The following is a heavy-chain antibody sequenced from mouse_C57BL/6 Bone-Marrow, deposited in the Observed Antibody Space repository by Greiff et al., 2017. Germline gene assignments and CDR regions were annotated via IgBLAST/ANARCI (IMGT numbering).Heavy chain of an antibody. CDR1: GYAFSSSW. D-gene: IGHD1-1*01. J-gene: IGHJ4*01. V-gene: IGHV1-82*01. CDR3: ARWDTTVVASYYAMDY. Sequence: QVQLQQSGPELVKPGASVKISCKASGYAFSSSWMNWVKQRPGKGLEWIGRIYPGDGDTNYNGKFKGKATLTADKSSSTAYMQLSSLTSEDSAVYFCARWDTTVVASYYAMDYWGQGTSVTVSS. CDR2: IYPGDGDT.